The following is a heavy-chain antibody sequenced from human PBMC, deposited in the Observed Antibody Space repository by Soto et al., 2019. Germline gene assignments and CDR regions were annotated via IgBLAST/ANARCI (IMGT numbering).Heavy chain of an antibody. CDR1: GGSISSGGYS. V-gene: IGHV4-30-2*01. D-gene: IGHD2-15*01. CDR2: IYHSGST. Sequence: SETLSLTCAVSGGSISSGGYSWSWIRQPPGKGLEWIGYIYHSGSTYYNPSLKSRVTISVDRSKNQFSLKLSSVTAADTAVYYCARVPSSSGRAHFDYWGQGTLVTVSS. J-gene: IGHJ4*02. CDR3: ARVPSSSGRAHFDY.